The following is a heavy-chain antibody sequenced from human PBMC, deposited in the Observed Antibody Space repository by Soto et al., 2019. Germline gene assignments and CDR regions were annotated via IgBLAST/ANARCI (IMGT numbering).Heavy chain of an antibody. CDR3: TKVGGTSLSPIPVAC. D-gene: IGHD2-2*02. CDR2: ISGSGDNT. Sequence: EVQLLESGGVLVQPGGSLRLSCAASGFTFSSYAMNWVRQAPGKGLEWVSTISGSGDNTYYADSVQGRFTISRDNSKNTLYLQMNSLSAEDTALYYCTKVGGTSLSPIPVACWGQGTQVTVSS. J-gene: IGHJ4*02. V-gene: IGHV3-23*01. CDR1: GFTFSSYA.